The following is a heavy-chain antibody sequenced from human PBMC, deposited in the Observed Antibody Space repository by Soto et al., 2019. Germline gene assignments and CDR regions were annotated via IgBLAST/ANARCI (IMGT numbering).Heavy chain of an antibody. CDR2: INPNSGGT. V-gene: IGHV1-2*04. D-gene: IGHD2-21*02. Sequence: GASVKVSCKASGYTFTGYYMHWVRQAPGQGLEWMGWINPNSGGTNYAQKFQGWVTMTRDTSISTAYMELSRLRSDDTAVYYCARAHLAYCGGDCYSFPPGYWGQGTLVTVSS. J-gene: IGHJ4*02. CDR1: GYTFTGYY. CDR3: ARAHLAYCGGDCYSFPPGY.